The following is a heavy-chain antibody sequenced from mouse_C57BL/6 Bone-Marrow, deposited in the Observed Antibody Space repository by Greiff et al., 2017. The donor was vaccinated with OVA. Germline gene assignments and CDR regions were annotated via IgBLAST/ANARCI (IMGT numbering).Heavy chain of an antibody. CDR1: GFNIKDDY. Sequence: VQLQQSGAELVRPGASVKLSCTASGFNIKDDYMHWVKQRPEQGLEWIGWLDPENGDTEYASKFQGKATITADTSSNTAYLQLSSLTSEDTAVYYCTTFGDYYGSSYAMDYWGQGTSVTVSS. J-gene: IGHJ4*01. CDR3: TTFGDYYGSSYAMDY. D-gene: IGHD1-1*01. V-gene: IGHV14-4*01. CDR2: LDPENGDT.